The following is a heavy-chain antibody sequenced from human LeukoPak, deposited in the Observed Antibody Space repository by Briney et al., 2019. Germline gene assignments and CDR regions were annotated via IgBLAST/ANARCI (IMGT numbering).Heavy chain of an antibody. J-gene: IGHJ4*02. D-gene: IGHD6-6*01. CDR2: INHSGST. V-gene: IGHV4-34*01. Sequence: PSETLSLTCAVYGGSFSGYYWSWIRQPPGKGLEWIGEINHSGSTNYNPSLKSRVTISVDTSKNQFSLKLSSVTAADTAVYYCARARYSSSFYWGPYFDYWGQGTLVTVSS. CDR1: GGSFSGYY. CDR3: ARARYSSSFYWGPYFDY.